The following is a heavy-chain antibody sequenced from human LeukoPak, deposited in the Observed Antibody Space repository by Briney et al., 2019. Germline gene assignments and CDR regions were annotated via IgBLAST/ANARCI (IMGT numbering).Heavy chain of an antibody. CDR3: ARDVGLGEYYYGSGSYNWSDP. CDR1: GGSISSYY. J-gene: IGHJ5*02. Sequence: SETLSLTCTVSGGSISSYYWSWIRQPPGKGLEWIGYIYYSGSTNYNPSLKSRVTISVDTSKNQFSLKLSSVTAADTAVYYCARDVGLGEYYYGSGSYNWSDPWGQGTLVTVSS. V-gene: IGHV4-59*01. CDR2: IYYSGST. D-gene: IGHD3-10*01.